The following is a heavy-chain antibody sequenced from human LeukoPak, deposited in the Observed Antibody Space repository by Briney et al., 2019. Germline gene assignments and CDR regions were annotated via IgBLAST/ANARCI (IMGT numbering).Heavy chain of an antibody. CDR1: APTFSICA. V-gene: IGHV3-23*01. Sequence: PGRCLTLSCAPAAPTFSICATSSVSQPPGEWLGWVSVISVSGSSTYYADSVEGRFSISRDSTKNTVYLQMNSLRAEDTAIYCCAKADGSYETLIDYWGQGTLVTVSS. D-gene: IGHD3-10*01. CDR2: ISVSGSST. CDR3: AKADGSYETLIDY. J-gene: IGHJ4*02.